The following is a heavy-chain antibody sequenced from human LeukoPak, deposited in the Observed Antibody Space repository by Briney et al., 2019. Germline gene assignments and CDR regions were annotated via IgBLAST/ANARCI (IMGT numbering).Heavy chain of an antibody. J-gene: IGHJ4*02. Sequence: SETLSLTCTVSGYSISSGYYWGWIRQPPGKGLEWIGSIYHSGSTYYNPSLKSRVTISVDTSKNQFSLKLSSVTAADTAVYYCARDGTMVRGVTIIGGPLGGGDYWGQGTLVTVSS. CDR2: IYHSGST. V-gene: IGHV4-38-2*02. CDR1: GYSISSGYY. CDR3: ARDGTMVRGVTIIGGPLGGGDY. D-gene: IGHD3-10*01.